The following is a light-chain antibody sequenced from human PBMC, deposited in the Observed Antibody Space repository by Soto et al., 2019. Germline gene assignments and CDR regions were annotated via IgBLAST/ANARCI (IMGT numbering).Light chain of an antibody. CDR3: VSFTTTSTHV. Sequence: QSALTQPVSLSWSPGQSITISCTGTSSDIGAYDYVSWFQQHPGKAPKLMISEVNNRPSGVSNRFSGSKSGNTAYLTISGLQVEDEAEYFCVSFTTTSTHVFGSWTKVTVL. J-gene: IGLJ1*01. V-gene: IGLV2-14*01. CDR2: EVN. CDR1: SSDIGAYDY.